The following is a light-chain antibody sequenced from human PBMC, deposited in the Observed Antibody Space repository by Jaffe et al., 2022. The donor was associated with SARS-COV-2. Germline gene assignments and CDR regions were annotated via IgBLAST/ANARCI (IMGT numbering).Light chain of an antibody. CDR1: QGIGNY. J-gene: IGKJ1*01. CDR2: RGS. V-gene: IGKV1-16*01. Sequence: DIQMTQSPSSVSASVGDRVTIYCRATQGIGNYLAWFQQRPGRAPRCLIFRGSSLQSGVPSRFIGSGSGTDFTLTITSLQPEDFATYYCQQYSAYPLTFGQGSRVEVK. CDR3: QQYSAYPLT.